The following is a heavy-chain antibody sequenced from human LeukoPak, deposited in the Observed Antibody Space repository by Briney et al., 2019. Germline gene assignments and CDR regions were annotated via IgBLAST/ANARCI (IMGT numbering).Heavy chain of an antibody. D-gene: IGHD4-23*01. CDR3: ARVSYSGNEIDY. CDR2: IYYSGST. J-gene: IGHJ4*02. Sequence: SETLSLTCTVSGGSISSYYWSWIRQPPGKGLEWIGYIYYSGSTNYNPSLKSRVTISVDTSKNQFSLKLSSVTAADTAVYYCARVSYSGNEIDYWGQGTLVTVSS. CDR1: GGSISSYY. V-gene: IGHV4-59*01.